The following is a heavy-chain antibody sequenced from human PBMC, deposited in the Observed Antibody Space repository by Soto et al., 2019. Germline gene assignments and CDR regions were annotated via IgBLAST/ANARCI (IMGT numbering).Heavy chain of an antibody. D-gene: IGHD1-1*01. CDR1: GGSFSAYY. Sequence: PSENLSLTCAVYGGSFSAYYWSWIRQPPGKGLEWIGEINHSGNTNYNPSLKSRVTISVDTSKNQFSLKLRSVTAADTAVYYCERCWRGVNDVIYGIDVWGRGTPVTVSS. V-gene: IGHV4-34*01. CDR3: ERCWRGVNDVIYGIDV. J-gene: IGHJ6*02. CDR2: INHSGNT.